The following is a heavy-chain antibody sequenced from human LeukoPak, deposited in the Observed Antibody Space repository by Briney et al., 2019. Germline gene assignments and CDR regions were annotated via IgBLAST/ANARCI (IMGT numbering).Heavy chain of an antibody. CDR1: GYTFTSYD. CDR3: ARDRFGGVVAAEYYFDY. J-gene: IGHJ4*02. Sequence: ASVKVSCKASGYTFTSYDINWVRQATGQGLEWMGWMNPNSGNTGYAQKFQGRVTITRNTSISTAYMELSSLRSEDTAVYYCARDRFGGVVAAEYYFDYWGQGTLVTVSS. CDR2: MNPNSGNT. V-gene: IGHV1-8*03. D-gene: IGHD2-15*01.